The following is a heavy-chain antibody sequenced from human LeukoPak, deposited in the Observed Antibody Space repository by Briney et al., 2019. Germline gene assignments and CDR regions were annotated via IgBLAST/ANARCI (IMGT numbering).Heavy chain of an antibody. Sequence: PGGSLRLSCAASGFTFSSYWMHWVRQAPGKGLVWVSRINSDGSSTSYADSVKGRFTISRDNAKNTLYLQMNSLRAEDTAVYYCARDPYFGELSPHVYYWYMDVWGKGTTVTISS. V-gene: IGHV3-74*01. CDR3: ARDPYFGELSPHVYYWYMDV. CDR1: GFTFSSYW. CDR2: INSDGSST. D-gene: IGHD3-10*01. J-gene: IGHJ6*03.